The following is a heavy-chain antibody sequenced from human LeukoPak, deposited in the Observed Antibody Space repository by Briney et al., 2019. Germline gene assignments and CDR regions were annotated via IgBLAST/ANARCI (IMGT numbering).Heavy chain of an antibody. CDR1: GYTFTSYG. V-gene: IGHV1-18*01. Sequence: ASVKVSCKASGYTFTSYGISWVRQAPGQGLEWMGWISAYNGNTNYAQKFQGRVTMTRDTSTSTVYMELSSLRSEDTAVYYCARDSQVAARGYYFDYWGQGTLVTVSS. CDR2: ISAYNGNT. CDR3: ARDSQVAARGYYFDY. D-gene: IGHD2-15*01. J-gene: IGHJ4*02.